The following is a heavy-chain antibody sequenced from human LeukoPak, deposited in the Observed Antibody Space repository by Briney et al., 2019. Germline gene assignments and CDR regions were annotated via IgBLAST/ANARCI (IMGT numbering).Heavy chain of an antibody. D-gene: IGHD1-26*01. V-gene: IGHV3-48*01. CDR2: ISSDGSTI. J-gene: IGHJ4*02. CDR3: ARDPLSGIFDY. CDR1: GFSFGRYS. Sequence: GGSLRLSCTASGFSFGRYSMNWVRQAPGKGLEWISYISSDGSTIYYADSVKGRFTISRDNARNSLYLQMNSLRAEDTAVYYCARDPLSGIFDYWGQGTLVTVSS.